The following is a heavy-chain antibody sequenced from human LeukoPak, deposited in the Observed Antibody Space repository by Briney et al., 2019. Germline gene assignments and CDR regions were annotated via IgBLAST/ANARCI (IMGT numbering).Heavy chain of an antibody. J-gene: IGHJ4*02. D-gene: IGHD1-26*01. CDR2: IYTSGST. CDR3: VREIVGATIIDY. CDR1: GGSISSYY. V-gene: IGHV4-4*07. Sequence: SETLSLTCTVSGGSISSYYWSWMRQPAGKGLEWIGRIYTSGSTNYNPSLKSRVTMTVDTSKNQFSLKLSSVTAADTAVYYCVREIVGATIIDYWGQGTLVTVSS.